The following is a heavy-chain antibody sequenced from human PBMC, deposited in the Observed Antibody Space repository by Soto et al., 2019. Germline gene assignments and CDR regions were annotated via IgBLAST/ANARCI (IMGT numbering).Heavy chain of an antibody. D-gene: IGHD6-19*01. CDR1: GFTVSSNY. CDR2: IYSGGST. V-gene: IGHV3-53*01. CDR3: ARVAGQGYYYYGMDV. Sequence: GGSLRLSCAASGFTVSSNYMSWVRQAPGKGLEWVSVIYSGGSTYYADSVKGRFTISRDNSKNTLYLQMNSLRAEDTAVYYCARVAGQGYYYYGMDVWGQGTTVTVSS. J-gene: IGHJ6*02.